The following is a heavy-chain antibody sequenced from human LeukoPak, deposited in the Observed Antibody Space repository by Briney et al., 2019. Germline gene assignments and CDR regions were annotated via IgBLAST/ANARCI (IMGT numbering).Heavy chain of an antibody. V-gene: IGHV1-18*01. D-gene: IGHD3-3*01. CDR1: GYTFTRHG. J-gene: IGHJ4*02. CDR2: ISCYNGNT. CDR3: ARGPTYYDFWSGYSDY. Sequence: ASVEVSCKASGYTFTRHGISWVRQAPGQGLEWMGWISCYNGNTNYAQKLQGRVTMTTDTSTSTAYMELRSLRSDDTAVYYCARGPTYYDFWSGYSDYWGQGTLVTVSS.